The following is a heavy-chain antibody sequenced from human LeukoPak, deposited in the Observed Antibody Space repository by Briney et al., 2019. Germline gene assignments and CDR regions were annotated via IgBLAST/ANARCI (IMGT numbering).Heavy chain of an antibody. Sequence: GGSLRLSCAASGFTFSAYEMNWVRQAPGKGLEWVSAISGNGGSTNFADSVKGRFTISRDNSKNTLFLQINSLRAEDTAVYYCAKTRVALTSGWYETGFDYWGQGTLVTVSS. CDR1: GFTFSAYE. CDR3: AKTRVALTSGWYETGFDY. J-gene: IGHJ4*02. D-gene: IGHD6-19*01. V-gene: IGHV3-23*01. CDR2: ISGNGGST.